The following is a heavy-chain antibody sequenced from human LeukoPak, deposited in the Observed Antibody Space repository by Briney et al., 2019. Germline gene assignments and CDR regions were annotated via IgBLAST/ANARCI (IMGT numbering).Heavy chain of an antibody. CDR3: ARQSLYPLPDY. CDR2: IYYSGTT. Sequence: SETLSLTCIVSGGSISSSSHYWGWIRQSPGKGLEWIGSIYYSGTTHNNPTLKSRVTISVDTSKNQFSLKLSSVTAADTSVYYCARQSLYPLPDYWGPGTLVTVSS. J-gene: IGHJ4*02. D-gene: IGHD3-16*01. V-gene: IGHV4-39*01. CDR1: GGSISSSSHY.